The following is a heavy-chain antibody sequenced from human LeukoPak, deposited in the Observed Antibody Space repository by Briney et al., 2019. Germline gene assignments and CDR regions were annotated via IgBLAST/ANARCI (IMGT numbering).Heavy chain of an antibody. CDR3: ARGSIAAWAFDI. V-gene: IGHV4-39*07. CDR2: IYYSGST. CDR1: GGSISGSSYY. D-gene: IGHD2-21*01. J-gene: IGHJ3*02. Sequence: PSETLSLTCTVSGGSISGSSYYWGWIRQPPGKGLEWIGSIYYSGSTNYNPSLKSRVTISVDTSKNQFSLKLSSVTAADTAVYYCARGSIAAWAFDIWGQGTMVTVSS.